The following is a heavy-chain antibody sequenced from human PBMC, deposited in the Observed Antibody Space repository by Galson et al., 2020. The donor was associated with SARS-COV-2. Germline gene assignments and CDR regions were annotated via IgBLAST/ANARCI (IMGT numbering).Heavy chain of an antibody. CDR3: ARDRHCDYTNCYNNFGP. J-gene: IGHJ5*02. CDR2: ISFHEINT. CDR1: GFIFHTYG. D-gene: IGHD2-21*01. Sequence: LRLSCAASGFIFHTYGMQWFGQAPGKGLEWVAFISFHEINTYYAASVKGRFTISRDNSKNIVYLQMTGQRTDDTAVYFCARDRHCDYTNCYNNFGPWGKGAMVTVSS. V-gene: IGHV3-33*01.